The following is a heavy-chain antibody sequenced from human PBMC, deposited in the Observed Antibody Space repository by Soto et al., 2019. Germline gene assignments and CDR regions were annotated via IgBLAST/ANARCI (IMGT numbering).Heavy chain of an antibody. J-gene: IGHJ4*02. CDR2: IYWDDDK. V-gene: IGHV2-5*02. D-gene: IGHD5-12*01. CDR3: ARLTRGVYDLDRLWEKFDS. Sequence: QITVKESGLTLVKPTETLTLTCTFSGFSLSTYGMGVGWIRQPPGKALEWLALIYWDDDKRYSPSLGSRLTSTKDTSQNQVDLTMTNMDPVDTATYYCARLTRGVYDLDRLWEKFDSWGQGTLVTVSS. CDR1: GFSLSTYGMG.